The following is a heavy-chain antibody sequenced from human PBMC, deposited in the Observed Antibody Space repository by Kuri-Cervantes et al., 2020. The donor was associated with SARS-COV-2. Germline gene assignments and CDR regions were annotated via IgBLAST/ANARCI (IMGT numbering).Heavy chain of an antibody. CDR1: GGSISSYY. CDR3: ARVLRYYDSSGYLGRFDP. V-gene: IGHV4-4*07. Sequence: SETLSLTCTVSGGSISSYYWSWIRQPAGKGLEWIGRIYTSGSTNYNPSLKSRVTMSVDTSKNQFSLKLSSVTAADTAVYYCARVLRYYDSSGYLGRFDPWGQGTLVTVSS. J-gene: IGHJ5*02. CDR2: IYTSGST. D-gene: IGHD3-22*01.